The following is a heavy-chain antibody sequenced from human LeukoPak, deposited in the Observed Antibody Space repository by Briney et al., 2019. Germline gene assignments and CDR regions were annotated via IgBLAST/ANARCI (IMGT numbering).Heavy chain of an antibody. CDR2: IDWDDDK. V-gene: IGHV2-70*11. CDR3: ARIGIATAGRDAFDI. CDR1: GFSLSTSGMC. Sequence: SGPTLVNPTQTLTLTCTFSGFSLSTSGMCVSWIRQPPGKALEWLARIDWDDDKYYSTSLKTRLTISKDTSKNQVVLTMTNMDPVDTATYYCARIGIATAGRDAFDIWGQGTMVTVSS. D-gene: IGHD6-13*01. J-gene: IGHJ3*02.